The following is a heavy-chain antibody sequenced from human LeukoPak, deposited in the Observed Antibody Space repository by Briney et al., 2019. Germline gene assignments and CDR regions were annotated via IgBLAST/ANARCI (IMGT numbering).Heavy chain of an antibody. CDR3: AKNRGAPL. Sequence: GGSLRLSCAASGFTFSNAWMSWVRQAPGKGLEWVSDINGSGGNTYYADSVKGRFTISRDNSKNTLYLQMNSLRVEDTAIYYCAKNRGAPLWGQGTLVTVSS. CDR2: INGSGGNT. J-gene: IGHJ4*02. D-gene: IGHD2/OR15-2a*01. CDR1: GFTFSNAW. V-gene: IGHV3-23*01.